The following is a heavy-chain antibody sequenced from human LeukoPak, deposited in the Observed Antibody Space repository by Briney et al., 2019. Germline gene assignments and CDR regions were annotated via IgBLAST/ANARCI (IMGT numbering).Heavy chain of an antibody. CDR1: AHRFNYYW. CDR3: ARVDGCSSPTCYREAFGNWFDS. CDR2: IYPGDSDT. D-gene: IGHD2-2*01. Sequence: GESLEISFQGSAHRFNYYWMAWVRRMPGKGLEWVGVIYPGDSDTKYNPSFQGHVTMSVDKSISTAYLQWGSLKASDTAMYYCARVDGCSSPTCYREAFGNWFDSWGQGTRVTVSS. V-gene: IGHV5-51*01. J-gene: IGHJ5*01.